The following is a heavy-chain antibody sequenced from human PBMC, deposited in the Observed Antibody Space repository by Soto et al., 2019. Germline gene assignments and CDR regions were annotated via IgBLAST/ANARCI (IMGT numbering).Heavy chain of an antibody. CDR3: ARDPEQMTFDI. Sequence: GASVKVSCKASGGTFSSYAISWVRQAPGQGLEWMGGIIPIFGTANYAQKFQGRVTITADESTSTAYMELSSLRSGDTAVYYCARDPEQMTFDIWGQGTMVTVSS. CDR2: IIPIFGTA. D-gene: IGHD1-26*01. V-gene: IGHV1-69*13. CDR1: GGTFSSYA. J-gene: IGHJ3*02.